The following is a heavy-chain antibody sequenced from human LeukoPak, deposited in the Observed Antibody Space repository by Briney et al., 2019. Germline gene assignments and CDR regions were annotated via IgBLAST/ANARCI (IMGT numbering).Heavy chain of an antibody. D-gene: IGHD6-25*01. V-gene: IGHV3-23*01. CDR1: GFTLSSYA. CDR2: IKDTDGRT. CDR3: AKSGNAETVDY. J-gene: IGHJ4*02. Sequence: PGGSLRLSCAASGFTLSSYAMSWVRQTPGKGLECVSTIKDTDGRTYYADSVEGRFTISIDNSTNTLYLQMNSLRAGDTAIYYCAKSGNAETVDYWGQGTLVTVSS.